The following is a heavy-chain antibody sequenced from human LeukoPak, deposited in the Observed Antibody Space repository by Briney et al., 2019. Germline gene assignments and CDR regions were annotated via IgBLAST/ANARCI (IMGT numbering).Heavy chain of an antibody. CDR3: ARDYGYSSSWYVNWFDP. V-gene: IGHV1-2*02. J-gene: IGHJ5*02. CDR2: INPNSGCT. Sequence: ASVKVSCKASGYTFTGYYMHWVRQAPGQGLEWMGWINPNSGCTNYAQKFQGRVTMTRDTSISTAYMELSRLRSDDTAVYYWARDYGYSSSWYVNWFDPWGQGTLVTVSS. CDR1: GYTFTGYY. D-gene: IGHD6-13*01.